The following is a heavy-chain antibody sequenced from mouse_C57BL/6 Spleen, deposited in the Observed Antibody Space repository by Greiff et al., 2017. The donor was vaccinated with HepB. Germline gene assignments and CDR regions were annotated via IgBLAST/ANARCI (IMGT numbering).Heavy chain of an antibody. D-gene: IGHD2-4*01. J-gene: IGHJ2*01. CDR3: ARRNYDYPYYFDY. Sequence: EVKLMESGPELVKPGASVKIPCKASGYTFTDYNMDWVKQSHGKSLEWIGDINPNNGGTIYNQKFKGKATLTVDKSSSTAYMELRSLTSEDTAVYYCARRNYDYPYYFDYWGQGTTLTVSS. CDR1: GYTFTDYN. V-gene: IGHV1-18*01. CDR2: INPNNGGT.